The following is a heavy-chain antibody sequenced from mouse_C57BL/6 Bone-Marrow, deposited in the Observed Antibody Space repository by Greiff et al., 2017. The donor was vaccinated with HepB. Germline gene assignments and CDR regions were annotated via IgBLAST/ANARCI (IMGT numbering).Heavy chain of an antibody. J-gene: IGHJ1*01. Sequence: QVQLQQPGAELVRPGTSVKLSCKASGFTFTSYWMPWVKQRPGQGLEWIGVIDPSDSYTNYNQKFKGKATLTVDTSSSTAYMELSSLKSEDSAVYYSARRYYYGSGYDWYFDVCGWGTTVTVSA. CDR3: ARRYYYGSGYDWYFDV. CDR2: IDPSDSYT. V-gene: IGHV1-59*01. CDR1: GFTFTSYW. D-gene: IGHD1-1*01.